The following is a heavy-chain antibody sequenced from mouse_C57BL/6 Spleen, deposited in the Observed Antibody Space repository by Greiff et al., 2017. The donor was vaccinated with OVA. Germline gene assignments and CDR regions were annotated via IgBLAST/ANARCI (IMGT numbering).Heavy chain of an antibody. CDR3: ARRGGYGSSPYYAMDY. J-gene: IGHJ4*01. CDR2: INPNYGTT. V-gene: IGHV1-39*01. Sequence: VQLKESGPELVKPGASVKISCKASGYSFTDYNMNWVKQSNGKSLEWIGVINPNYGTTSYNQKFKGKATVTVDQSSSTAYMQLNSLTSEDSAVYYCARRGGYGSSPYYAMDYWGQGTSVTVSS. D-gene: IGHD1-1*01. CDR1: GYSFTDYN.